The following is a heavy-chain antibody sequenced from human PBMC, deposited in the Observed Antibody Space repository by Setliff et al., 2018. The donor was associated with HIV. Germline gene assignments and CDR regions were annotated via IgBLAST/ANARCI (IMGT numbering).Heavy chain of an antibody. V-gene: IGHV1-69*13. Sequence: RASVKVSCKASGGTFSSYAINWVRQAPGQGLEWMGGIIPIFGTANYAQKFQGRLTIPADESLTTAYMELSSLTSEDTAVYYCARPTTEGDYYDSSGYLSGAFDIWGQGTMVTVSS. J-gene: IGHJ3*02. CDR1: GGTFSSYA. D-gene: IGHD3-22*01. CDR2: IIPIFGTA. CDR3: ARPTTEGDYYDSSGYLSGAFDI.